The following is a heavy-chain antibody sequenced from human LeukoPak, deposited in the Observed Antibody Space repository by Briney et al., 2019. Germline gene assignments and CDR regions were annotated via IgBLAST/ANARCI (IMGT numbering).Heavy chain of an antibody. CDR3: AKLPVSYSSGWSNFDY. CDR1: GFTFSNYA. V-gene: IGHV3-23*01. CDR2: ITGRGAGT. J-gene: IGHJ4*02. D-gene: IGHD6-19*01. Sequence: GGSLRLSCAASGFTFSNYAMTWVRQTPGKGLGWVSTITGRGAGTFYADSVQGRFTISRDSSKNTLYLQMNSLRAEDTAIYYCAKLPVSYSSGWSNFDYWGQGTLVTVSS.